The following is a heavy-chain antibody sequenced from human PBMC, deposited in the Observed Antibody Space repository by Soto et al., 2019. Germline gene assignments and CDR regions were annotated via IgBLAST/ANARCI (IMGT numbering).Heavy chain of an antibody. V-gene: IGHV1-3*01. CDR2: INAGNGNT. CDR3: ARAGYYYDSSGYPPGADAFDI. D-gene: IGHD3-22*01. Sequence: QVQLVQSGAEVKKTGASVKVSCKASGYTFTSYAMHWVRQAPGQRLEWMGWINAGNGNTKYSQKVQGRVTITRDTSANTDYMELSSLRSEDTAVYYCARAGYYYDSSGYPPGADAFDIWGQGTMVTVSS. CDR1: GYTFTSYA. J-gene: IGHJ3*02.